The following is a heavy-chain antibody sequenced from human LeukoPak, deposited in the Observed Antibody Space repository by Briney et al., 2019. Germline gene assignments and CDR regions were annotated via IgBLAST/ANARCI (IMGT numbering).Heavy chain of an antibody. J-gene: IGHJ6*03. CDR2: INHSGST. Sequence: KPSETLSLTCAVYGGSFSGYYWSWIRQPPGKGLEWIGEINHSGSTNYNPSLKSRVTISVDTSKNQFSLKLSSVTAADTAVYYCARGVAARDMDVWSKGTTVTVSS. V-gene: IGHV4-34*01. CDR1: GGSFSGYY. CDR3: ARGVAARDMDV. D-gene: IGHD6-25*01.